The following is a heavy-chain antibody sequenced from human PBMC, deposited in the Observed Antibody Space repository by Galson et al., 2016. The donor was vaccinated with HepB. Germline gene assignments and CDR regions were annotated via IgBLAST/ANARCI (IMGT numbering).Heavy chain of an antibody. Sequence: SETLSLTCAVSGGSINSTNWWSWVRQPPGQGLEWIGEIFHSGSTNYNPSLKSRITMSVDKPKNQFSLKLTPVTAADTAVYYCARLSNYIDYWGQGTLVTVSS. CDR2: IFHSGST. D-gene: IGHD2-2*01. CDR3: ARLSNYIDY. V-gene: IGHV4-4*02. J-gene: IGHJ4*02. CDR1: GGSINSTNW.